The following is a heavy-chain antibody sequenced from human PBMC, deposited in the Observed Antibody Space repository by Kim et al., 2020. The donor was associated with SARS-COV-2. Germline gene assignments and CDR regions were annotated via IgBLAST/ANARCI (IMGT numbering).Heavy chain of an antibody. Sequence: SVKVSCKASGGTFSSYAISWVRQAPGQGLEWMGGIIPIFGTANYAQKFQGRVTITADESTSTAYMELSSLRSEDTAVYYCARDGADNWNYGDAFDIWGQGTMVTVSS. CDR3: ARDGADNWNYGDAFDI. CDR1: GGTFSSYA. V-gene: IGHV1-69*13. D-gene: IGHD1-7*01. J-gene: IGHJ3*02. CDR2: IIPIFGTA.